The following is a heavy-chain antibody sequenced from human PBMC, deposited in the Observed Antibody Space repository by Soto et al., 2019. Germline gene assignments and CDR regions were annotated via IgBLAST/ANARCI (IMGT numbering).Heavy chain of an antibody. CDR2: INPSGGST. J-gene: IGHJ6*02. D-gene: IGHD3-3*01. Sequence: ASVKVSCKASGYTFTSYYMHWVRQAPGQGLEWMGIINPSGGSTSYAQKFQGRVTMTRDTSTSTVYMELSSLRSEDTAVYYCARDSPGVYDFWSGYYNLTYYYYYGMDVWGQGTTVTVSS. CDR1: GYTFTSYY. V-gene: IGHV1-46*01. CDR3: ARDSPGVYDFWSGYYNLTYYYYYGMDV.